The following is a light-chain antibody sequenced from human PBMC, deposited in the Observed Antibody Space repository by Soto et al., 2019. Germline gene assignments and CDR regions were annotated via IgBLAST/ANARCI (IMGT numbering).Light chain of an antibody. CDR2: AAS. J-gene: IGKJ1*01. CDR3: QQYGSAPRT. CDR1: QIVSKNY. V-gene: IGKV3-20*01. Sequence: EVVLTQSPGTLSLSPGERATLSCRASQIVSKNYLAWYQQKPGQAPRLLIYAASSRATGIPDRFSGGGSGTEFTLTISRLEPEDFAVYYCQQYGSAPRTFGQGTKVEVK.